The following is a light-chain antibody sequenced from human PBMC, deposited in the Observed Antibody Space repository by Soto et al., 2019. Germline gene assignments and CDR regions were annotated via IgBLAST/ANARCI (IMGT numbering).Light chain of an antibody. J-gene: IGKJ1*01. Sequence: SQLTQSPSSLSASVGDRVTITCRASPAIASFLAWYQQKPGTAPKLLIYGASTLQSGVPSRFSGSRSGTDYTLTIASLQPEDFATYYCQQLNGSPWTFGQGTKVEI. CDR2: GAS. CDR1: PAIASF. V-gene: IGKV1-9*01. CDR3: QQLNGSPWT.